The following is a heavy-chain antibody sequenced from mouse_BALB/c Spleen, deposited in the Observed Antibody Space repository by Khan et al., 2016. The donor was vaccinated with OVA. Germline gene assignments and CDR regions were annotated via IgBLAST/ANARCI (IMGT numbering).Heavy chain of an antibody. CDR1: GYTFSSYW. D-gene: IGHD4-1*01. CDR2: ILPGRSNN. J-gene: IGHJ4*01. CDR3: AGGAGTTYGMDY. Sequence: QVQLQQSGAELMKPGASVKISCKATGYTFSSYWIEWVKQRPGHGLEWIGEILPGRSNNNLNEKFKGKATITADTSSNIAYMQLSSLTSEDSAVYYCAGGAGTTYGMDYWGQGTSVTVSS. V-gene: IGHV1-9*01.